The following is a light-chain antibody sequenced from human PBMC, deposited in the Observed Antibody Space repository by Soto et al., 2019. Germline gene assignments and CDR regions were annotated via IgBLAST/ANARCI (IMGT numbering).Light chain of an antibody. CDR1: QSLLHKNGNNY. Sequence: EIVMTHSPLSLPVTPGEAASISCRSSQSLLHKNGNNYFNWYLQKPGQSPQVLVYMGSKRASGVPDRFSGSGSGTYFTLKISRVEAEDAGVYYCMQALQTPRTFCQGTKVDIK. CDR2: MGS. J-gene: IGKJ1*01. V-gene: IGKV2-28*01. CDR3: MQALQTPRT.